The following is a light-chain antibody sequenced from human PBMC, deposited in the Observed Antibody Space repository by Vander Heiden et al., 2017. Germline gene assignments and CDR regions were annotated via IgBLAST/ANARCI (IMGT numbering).Light chain of an antibody. J-gene: IGKJ5*01. CDR2: DAS. Sequence: EIALTPSPATLTLSPGESATFSCRASQSNNNYLAWYQQKPGQAPRLLIYDASNKATGIPARFIGSGSGTDFTLTISSLEPEDFAIYYCQQRSNWPPVTFGQGTRLEMK. CDR1: QSNNNY. V-gene: IGKV3-11*01. CDR3: QQRSNWPPVT.